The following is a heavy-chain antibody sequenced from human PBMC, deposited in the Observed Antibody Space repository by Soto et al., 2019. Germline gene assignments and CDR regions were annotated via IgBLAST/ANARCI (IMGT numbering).Heavy chain of an antibody. J-gene: IGHJ4*02. Sequence: QVQLQESGPGLVKPSGTLSLTCAVSGVSISSHDWCTWVRQPPRKGLEWIGESHQSGNTNYNSSHESRVTISVEESKTQFALKLTSVTVADTAGYYYATRYSSRFYWGQGTLVTVSS. CDR2: SHQSGNT. D-gene: IGHD6-13*01. CDR1: GVSISSHDW. CDR3: ATRYSSRFY. V-gene: IGHV4-4*02.